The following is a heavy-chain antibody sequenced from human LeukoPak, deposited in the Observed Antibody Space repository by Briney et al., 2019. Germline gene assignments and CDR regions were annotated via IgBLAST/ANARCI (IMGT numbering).Heavy chain of an antibody. Sequence: PGGSLRLSCAASGFTFSSSAMHWVRQAPGKGLEYVSAISGNGGYTYYANSVKGRFTISRDNSKNTLYLQVGSLRADDMAVYYCARAIVGASGGVLWVDYWGRGTLVTVSS. V-gene: IGHV3-64*01. CDR3: ARAIVGASGGVLWVDY. D-gene: IGHD1-26*01. J-gene: IGHJ4*02. CDR1: GFTFSSSA. CDR2: ISGNGGYT.